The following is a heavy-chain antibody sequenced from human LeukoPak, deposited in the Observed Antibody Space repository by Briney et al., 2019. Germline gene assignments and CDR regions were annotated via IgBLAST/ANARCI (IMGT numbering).Heavy chain of an antibody. CDR3: ARDRASGSYDY. D-gene: IGHD1-26*01. Sequence: VASVKVSCKASGDSFTPYSINCLRQAPGQALKGMGYINTNSGNPTYSQDFTVPFVFSLDASVSTTYMEIYSLRADDTAVYYCARDRASGSYDYWGQGTLVTVSS. J-gene: IGHJ4*02. V-gene: IGHV7-4-1*01. CDR2: INTNSGNP. CDR1: GDSFTPYS.